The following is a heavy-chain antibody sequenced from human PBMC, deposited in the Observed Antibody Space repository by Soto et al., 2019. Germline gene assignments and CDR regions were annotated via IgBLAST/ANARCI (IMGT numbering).Heavy chain of an antibody. CDR2: ISAYNGNT. CDR1: GYTFTSYG. D-gene: IGHD2-15*01. CDR3: ARLSGRRCSGGSCLCID. Sequence: ASVKVSCKASGYTFTSYGISWVRQAPGQGLEWMGWISAYNGNTNYAQKLQGRVTMTTDTSTSTAYMELRSLRSDDTAVYYCARLSGRRCSGGSCLCIDWGQGTLVTVSS. J-gene: IGHJ4*02. V-gene: IGHV1-18*01.